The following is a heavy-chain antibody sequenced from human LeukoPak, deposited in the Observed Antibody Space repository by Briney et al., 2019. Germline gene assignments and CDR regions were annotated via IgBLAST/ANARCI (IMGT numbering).Heavy chain of an antibody. V-gene: IGHV2-70*11. J-gene: IGHJ4*02. CDR2: IDWDDDK. CDR3: ARTKADSSGYFPHDY. Sequence: SGPALVKPTQTLTLTCTFSGFSLSTSGMCMSWIRQPPGKALEWLGRIDWDDDKYYSTSLKTRPTLSKDTSKNQVVLTMTNVDPEDTATYYCARTKADSSGYFPHDYWGQGTLVTVSS. D-gene: IGHD3-22*01. CDR1: GFSLSTSGMC.